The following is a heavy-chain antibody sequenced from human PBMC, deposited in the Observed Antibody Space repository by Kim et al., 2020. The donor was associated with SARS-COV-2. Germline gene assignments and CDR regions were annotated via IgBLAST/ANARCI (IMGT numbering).Heavy chain of an antibody. V-gene: IGHV3-33*01. D-gene: IGHD3-10*01. J-gene: IGHJ6*02. Sequence: YAVYVTGRFAIARDNATSTLYLKINSLRAEDTAVYYCARTLVLSGYYGMDVWGQGTTVTVSS. CDR3: ARTLVLSGYYGMDV.